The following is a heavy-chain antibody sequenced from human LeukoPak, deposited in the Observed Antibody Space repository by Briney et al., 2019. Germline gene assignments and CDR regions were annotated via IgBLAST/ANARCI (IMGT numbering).Heavy chain of an antibody. D-gene: IGHD3-16*02. J-gene: IGHJ4*02. Sequence: GGSLRLSCAASGFTFSSYGMHWVRQAPGKGLEWVAFIRYDGGNKYYADSVKGRFTISRDNSKNTLYLQMNSLRVEDTAVYYCARRLLPYVWGSYRYRGYFDYWGQGTLVTVSS. V-gene: IGHV3-30*02. CDR1: GFTFSSYG. CDR2: IRYDGGNK. CDR3: ARRLLPYVWGSYRYRGYFDY.